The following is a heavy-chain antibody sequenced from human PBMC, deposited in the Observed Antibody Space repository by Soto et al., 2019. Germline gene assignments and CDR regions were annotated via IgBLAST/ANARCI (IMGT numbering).Heavy chain of an antibody. CDR3: ARATYSSSWSTIN. J-gene: IGHJ4*02. V-gene: IGHV1-69*13. CDR2: IIPIFGTA. Sequence: ASVKVSCKASGGTFSSYAISWVRQAPGQGLEWMGGIIPIFGTANYAQKFQGRVTITADESTSTAYMELSSLRSEDTAVYYCARATYSSSWSTINWGQGTLVNVSS. D-gene: IGHD6-13*01. CDR1: GGTFSSYA.